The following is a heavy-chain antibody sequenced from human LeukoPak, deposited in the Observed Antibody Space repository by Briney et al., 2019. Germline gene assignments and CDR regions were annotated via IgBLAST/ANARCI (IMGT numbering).Heavy chain of an antibody. J-gene: IGHJ4*02. CDR2: IYYSGST. D-gene: IGHD2-2*01. V-gene: IGHV4-59*01. Sequence: SETLSLTCTVSGGSISSYHWSWIRQPPGKGLEWIGYIYYSGSTNYNPSLKSRVTISVDTSKNQFSLKLSSVTAADTAVYYCARYPWGYCSSTSCLWGFDYWGQGTLVTVSS. CDR3: ARYPWGYCSSTSCLWGFDY. CDR1: GGSISSYH.